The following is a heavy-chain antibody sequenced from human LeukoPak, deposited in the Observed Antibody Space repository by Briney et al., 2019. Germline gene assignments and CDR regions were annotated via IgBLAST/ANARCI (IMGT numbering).Heavy chain of an antibody. CDR1: GGTFSSYA. CDR3: AFPGIAAAGEGVDYYYYGMDV. D-gene: IGHD6-13*01. V-gene: IGHV1-69*06. Sequence: SVKVSCKASGGTFSSYAISWVRQAPGQGLEWMGGIIPIFGTANYAQKFQGRVTITADKSTSTAYMELSSLRSEDTAVCYCAFPGIAAAGEGVDYYYYGMDVWGKGTTVTVSS. CDR2: IIPIFGTA. J-gene: IGHJ6*04.